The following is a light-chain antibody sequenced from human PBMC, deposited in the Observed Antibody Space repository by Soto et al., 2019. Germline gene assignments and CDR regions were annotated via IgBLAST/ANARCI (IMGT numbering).Light chain of an antibody. Sequence: QSALTQPASVSGSPGQSITISCTGISSDVGAFNYVSWYQQHPGKAPKLMVYDVNNRPSGVSNRFSGSKSGNTASLTISGLQAEDEADYYCSSYTTSRSYVFGGGTKLTVL. J-gene: IGLJ1*01. CDR1: SSDVGAFNY. V-gene: IGLV2-14*01. CDR3: SSYTTSRSYV. CDR2: DVN.